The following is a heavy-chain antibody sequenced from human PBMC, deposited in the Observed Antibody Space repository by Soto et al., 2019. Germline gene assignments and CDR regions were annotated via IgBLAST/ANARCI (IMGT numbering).Heavy chain of an antibody. J-gene: IGHJ4*02. CDR2: INHSGST. CDR1: GGSFSGYY. V-gene: IGHV4-34*01. D-gene: IGHD2-15*01. CDR3: ARDRRPAQRVDFDY. Sequence: SETLSLTCAVYGGSFSGYYWSWIRQPPGKGLEWIGEINHSGSTNYNPSLKSRVTISVDTSKNQFSLKLSSVTAADTAVYYCARDRRPAQRVDFDYWGQGTLVTVS.